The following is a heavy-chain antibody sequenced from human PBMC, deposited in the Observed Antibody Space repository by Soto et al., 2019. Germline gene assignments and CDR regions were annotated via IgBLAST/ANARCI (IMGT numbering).Heavy chain of an antibody. D-gene: IGHD3-3*01. Sequence: GSLRLSCAASGFTFSSYAMSWVRQAPGKGLEWVSAISGSGGSTYYADSVKGRFTISRDNSKNTLYLQMNSLRAEDTAVYYCARDTQDDFWSGYYRDYWGQGTLVTVSS. CDR3: ARDTQDDFWSGYYRDY. V-gene: IGHV3-23*01. CDR1: GFTFSSYA. J-gene: IGHJ4*02. CDR2: ISGSGGST.